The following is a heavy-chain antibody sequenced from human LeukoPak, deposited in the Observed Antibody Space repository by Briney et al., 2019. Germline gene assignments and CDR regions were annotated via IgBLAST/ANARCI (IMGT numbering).Heavy chain of an antibody. V-gene: IGHV3-48*04. CDR1: GFTFSNYS. CDR2: ISSSGKTI. D-gene: IGHD6-13*01. Sequence: QTGGSLRLSCAASGFTFSNYSMNWVRQAPGKGLEWVSYISSSGKTIYYADSTKGRFTVSRDNAKNSLSLQMNSLRAEDTAVYYCATTSIAAAVPGCFDYWGQGTLVTVFS. J-gene: IGHJ4*02. CDR3: ATTSIAAAVPGCFDY.